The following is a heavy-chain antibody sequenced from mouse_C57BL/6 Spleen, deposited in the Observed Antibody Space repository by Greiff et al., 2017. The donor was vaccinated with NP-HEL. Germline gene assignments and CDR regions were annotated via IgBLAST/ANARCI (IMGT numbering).Heavy chain of an antibody. Sequence: QVQLQQPGAELVRPGSSVKLSCKASGYTFTSYWMHWVKQRPIQGLEWIGNIDPSDSETHYNQKFKDKATLTVDKSSSTAYMQLSSLTSEDSAVYYCARITRDYYFDYWGQGTTLTVSS. CDR1: GYTFTSYW. J-gene: IGHJ2*01. V-gene: IGHV1-52*01. CDR2: IDPSDSET. D-gene: IGHD1-1*01. CDR3: ARITRDYYFDY.